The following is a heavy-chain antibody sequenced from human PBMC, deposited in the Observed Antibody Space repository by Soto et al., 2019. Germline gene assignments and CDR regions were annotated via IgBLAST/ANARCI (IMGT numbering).Heavy chain of an antibody. Sequence: TGGSLRLSCAASGFTFSNAWMNWVRQAPGKGLEWVGRIKSKTDGGTTDYAAPVKGRFTISRDDSKNTLYLQMNSLKTEDTAVYYCTTLDYDFWSGYSDVYYYYGMDVWGQGTTVTVSS. D-gene: IGHD3-3*01. CDR2: IKSKTDGGTT. V-gene: IGHV3-15*07. CDR1: GFTFSNAW. CDR3: TTLDYDFWSGYSDVYYYYGMDV. J-gene: IGHJ6*02.